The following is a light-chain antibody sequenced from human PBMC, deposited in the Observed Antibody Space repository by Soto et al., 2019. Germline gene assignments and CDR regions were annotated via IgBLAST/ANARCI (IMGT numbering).Light chain of an antibody. Sequence: QSVLTQPASVSGSPGQSITISCTGTSSDVGGYHYVSWYQHHPGKAHKLMIYDVSNRPSGVSNHFSSSKSVNTASLTISGLKADDETEYYGSSYTSSRLYVFGTGTKLTV. CDR1: SSDVGGYHY. CDR2: DVS. CDR3: SSYTSSRLYV. V-gene: IGLV2-14*03. J-gene: IGLJ1*01.